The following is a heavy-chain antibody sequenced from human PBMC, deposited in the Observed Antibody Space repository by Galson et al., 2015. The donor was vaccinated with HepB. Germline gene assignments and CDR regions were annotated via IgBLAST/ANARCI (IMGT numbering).Heavy chain of an antibody. D-gene: IGHD1-26*01. CDR2: IYDSGST. CDR3: AREKVGGNFDY. J-gene: IGHJ4*02. Sequence: SETLSLTCTVSGGSISSSSYYWGWIRQPPGKGLEWIGTIYDSGSTYNNPSLKSRVTISVDTPKNQFSLKLRSVTAGDTAVYYCAREKVGGNFDYWGQGILVTVSS. V-gene: IGHV4-39*07. CDR1: GGSISSSSYY.